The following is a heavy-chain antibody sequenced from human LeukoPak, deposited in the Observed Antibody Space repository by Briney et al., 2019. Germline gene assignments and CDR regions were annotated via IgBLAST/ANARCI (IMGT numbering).Heavy chain of an antibody. CDR3: ARDRIAAAGYYYGMDV. D-gene: IGHD6-13*01. J-gene: IGHJ6*02. Sequence: SETLSLTCTVSGGSISSYYWSWIRQPAGKGLEWIGRIYTSGSTNYNPSLKSRVTMSVDTSKNQFSLKLSSVIAADTAVYYCARDRIAAAGYYYGMDVWGQGTTVTVSS. V-gene: IGHV4-4*07. CDR2: IYTSGST. CDR1: GGSISSYY.